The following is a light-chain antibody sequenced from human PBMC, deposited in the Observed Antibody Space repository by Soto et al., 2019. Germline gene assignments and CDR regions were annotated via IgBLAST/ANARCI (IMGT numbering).Light chain of an antibody. V-gene: IGLV2-14*01. CDR2: EVT. Sequence: QLVLTQPASMSGSPGQSLTISCTGTSSDVGGYNYVSWYQQHPGKAPKLMIYEVTNRPSGVSNRFSGSKSGNTTSLTISGLQAEDEADYYCSSYTSSSTLVFGGGTKLTVL. CDR1: SSDVGGYNY. J-gene: IGLJ2*01. CDR3: SSYTSSSTLV.